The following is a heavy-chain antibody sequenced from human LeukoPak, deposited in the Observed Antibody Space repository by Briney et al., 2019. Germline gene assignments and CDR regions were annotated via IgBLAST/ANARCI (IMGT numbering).Heavy chain of an antibody. V-gene: IGHV3-23*01. CDR1: GFTVDSNY. D-gene: IGHD6-19*01. Sequence: GGSLRLSCAASGFTVDSNYLSWVRQAPGKGLEWVSAISGSGGSTYYADSVKGRFTISRDNSKNTLYLQMDSLRAEDTAVYYCTSQWLVPGFDYWGQGTLVTVSS. J-gene: IGHJ4*02. CDR3: TSQWLVPGFDY. CDR2: ISGSGGST.